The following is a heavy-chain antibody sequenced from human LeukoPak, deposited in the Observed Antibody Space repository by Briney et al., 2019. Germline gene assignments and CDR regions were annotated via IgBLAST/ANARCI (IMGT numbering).Heavy chain of an antibody. V-gene: IGHV3-15*01. Sequence: SGGPLRLSCAASGFSFSNAWMIWVRQAPGKGLEWVGRIKTETDGGTTDYAAPVKGRFTISRDDSKNTLYLQMNSLKSEDTGVYYCTKVVLPVHFDYWGQGTLVTVAS. CDR1: GFSFSNAW. D-gene: IGHD2-8*01. CDR2: IKTETDGGTT. J-gene: IGHJ4*02. CDR3: TKVVLPVHFDY.